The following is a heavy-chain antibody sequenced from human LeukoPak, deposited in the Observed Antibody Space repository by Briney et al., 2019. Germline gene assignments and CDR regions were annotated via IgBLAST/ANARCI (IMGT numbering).Heavy chain of an antibody. CDR3: ARSSAPYYYYGMDV. D-gene: IGHD6-6*01. V-gene: IGHV3-74*01. Sequence: GGSLRLSCAASGFTFSSYWMRWVRQAPGKGLVWVSRINSDGSSTSYADSVKGRFTISRDNAKNTLYLQMNSLRAEDTAVYYCARSSAPYYYYGMDVWGQGTTVTVSS. J-gene: IGHJ6*02. CDR2: INSDGSST. CDR1: GFTFSSYW.